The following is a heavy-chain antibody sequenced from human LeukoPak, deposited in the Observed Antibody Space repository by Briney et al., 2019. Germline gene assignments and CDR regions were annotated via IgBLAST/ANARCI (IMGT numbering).Heavy chain of an antibody. Sequence: PGGSLRLSCAASGFIFSPYAMSWVRQAPGKGLEWVAGIAGGDDRFYADSVKGRFSISRDNSKNTLYLQMNNLRADDTAVYYCAKDRSTNNDILTGYYTGYFQHWGQGTLVTVSS. CDR1: GFIFSPYA. CDR2: IAGGDDR. CDR3: AKDRSTNNDILTGYYTGYFQH. V-gene: IGHV3-23*01. J-gene: IGHJ1*01. D-gene: IGHD3-9*01.